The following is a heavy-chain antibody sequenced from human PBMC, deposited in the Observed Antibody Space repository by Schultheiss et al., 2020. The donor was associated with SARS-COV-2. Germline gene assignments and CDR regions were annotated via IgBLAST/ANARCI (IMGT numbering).Heavy chain of an antibody. CDR1: GGSISSGDYY. D-gene: IGHD4-17*01. Sequence: SETLSLTCTVSGGSISSGDYYWSWFRQPAGKGLEWIGRIYSSGSTYYNPSLKSRVTISVDTSKNQFSLKLSSVTAADTAVYYCARVSPYDYGDYIAGDVWGKGTTVTVSS. CDR3: ARVSPYDYGDYIAGDV. J-gene: IGHJ6*04. V-gene: IGHV4-61*02. CDR2: IYSSGST.